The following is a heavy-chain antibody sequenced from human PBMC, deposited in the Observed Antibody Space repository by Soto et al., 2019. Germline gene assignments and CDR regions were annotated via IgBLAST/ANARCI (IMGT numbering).Heavy chain of an antibody. CDR3: ARFDYGDFYYYYGMDV. CDR1: GYTFTSYG. V-gene: IGHV1-18*01. CDR2: ISAYNGNT. Sequence: SVKVSCKASGYTFTSYGISWVRQAPGQGLEWMGWISAYNGNTNYAQKLQGRVTMTTDTSTSTAYMELRSLRSDDTAVYYCARFDYGDFYYYYGMDVWGQGTTVTVSS. J-gene: IGHJ6*02. D-gene: IGHD4-17*01.